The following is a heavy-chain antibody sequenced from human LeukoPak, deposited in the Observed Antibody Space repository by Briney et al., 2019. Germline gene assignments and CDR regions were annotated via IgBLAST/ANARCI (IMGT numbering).Heavy chain of an antibody. J-gene: IGHJ6*03. CDR3: ARGYCSGGSCYSYYYYNYMDV. V-gene: IGHV4-39*07. D-gene: IGHD2-15*01. Sequence: SETLSLTCTVSGGSIRSSSYYWGWLRQPPGTGLEWIGSIYYSGSIYYNPSLKSRVTISVDTSKNQFSLKLSSVTAADTAVYYCARGYCSGGSCYSYYYYNYMDVWGQGTMVTVSS. CDR1: GGSIRSSSYY. CDR2: IYYSGSI.